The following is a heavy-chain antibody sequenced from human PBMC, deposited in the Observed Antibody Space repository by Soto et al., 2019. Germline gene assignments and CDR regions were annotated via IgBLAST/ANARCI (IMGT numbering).Heavy chain of an antibody. D-gene: IGHD5-12*01. CDR1: GGTFSSYA. CDR2: IIPIFGTA. Sequence: SVKVSCKASGGTFSSYAISWVRQAPGQGLEWMGGIIPIFGTANYAQKFQGRVTITADESTSTAYMELSSLRSEDTAVYYCARDSRSLYSGYDVVRLPFDYWGQGTLVTVSS. J-gene: IGHJ4*02. V-gene: IGHV1-69*13. CDR3: ARDSRSLYSGYDVVRLPFDY.